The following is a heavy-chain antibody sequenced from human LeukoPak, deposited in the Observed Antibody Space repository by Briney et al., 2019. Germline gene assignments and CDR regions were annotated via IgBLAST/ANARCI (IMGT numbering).Heavy chain of an antibody. CDR2: ISYDGSNK. CDR1: GFTFSSYA. V-gene: IGHV3-30-3*01. Sequence: GGSLRLSCAASGFTFSSYAMHWVRQAPGKGLEWVAVISYDGSNKYYADSVKGRFTISRDNSKNTLYLQMNSLRAEDTAVYYCASGPFGVVQAATLVDYWGQGTLVTVSS. CDR3: ASGPFGVVQAATLVDY. D-gene: IGHD2-2*01. J-gene: IGHJ4*02.